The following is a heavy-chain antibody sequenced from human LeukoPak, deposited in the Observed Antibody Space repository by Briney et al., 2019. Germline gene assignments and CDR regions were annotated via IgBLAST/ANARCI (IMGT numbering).Heavy chain of an antibody. CDR2: INPSGDTT. CDR3: ARDRNGDQRANAFDI. Sequence: ASVKVSSKASRFTFTTYFMHWVRQAPGQGLEWMGKINPSGDTTTYAQKFQGRVTMTRDTSTSTVYMELRSLRSDDTAVYYCARDRNGDQRANAFDIWGQGTMVTVSS. V-gene: IGHV1-46*01. CDR1: RFTFTTYF. D-gene: IGHD2-21*02. J-gene: IGHJ3*02.